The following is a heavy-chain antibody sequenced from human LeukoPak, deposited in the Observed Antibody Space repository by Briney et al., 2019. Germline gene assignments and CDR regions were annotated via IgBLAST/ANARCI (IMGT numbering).Heavy chain of an antibody. Sequence: GESLKISCKGSGYSFTSYWIGWVRQMPGKGLEWMGIIYPGDSDTRYSPSFQGQVTISADKSISTAYLQWSSLKASDTAMYYCARHGRVEYSSSSSIDYWGQGTLVTVSS. CDR1: GYSFTSYW. CDR2: IYPGDSDT. CDR3: ARHGRVEYSSSSSIDY. D-gene: IGHD6-6*01. V-gene: IGHV5-51*01. J-gene: IGHJ4*02.